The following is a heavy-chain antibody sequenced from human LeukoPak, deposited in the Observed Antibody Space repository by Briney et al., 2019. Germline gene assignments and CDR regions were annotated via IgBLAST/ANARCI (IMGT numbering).Heavy chain of an antibody. V-gene: IGHV3-23*01. CDR3: AKDFHKKTIFGVVIGMCAFDI. J-gene: IGHJ3*02. CDR2: ISGSGGST. CDR1: GFTFSNYA. D-gene: IGHD3-3*01. Sequence: GGSLRLSCAASGFTFSNYAMSWVRQAPGKGLEWVSAISGSGGSTYYADSVKGRFTISRDNSKNTLYLQMNSLRAEDTAVYYCAKDFHKKTIFGVVIGMCAFDIWGQGTMVTVSS.